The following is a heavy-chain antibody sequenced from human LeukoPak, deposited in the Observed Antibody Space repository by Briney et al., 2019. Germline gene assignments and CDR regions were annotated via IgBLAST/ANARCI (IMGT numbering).Heavy chain of an antibody. V-gene: IGHV4-59*08. J-gene: IGHJ2*01. CDR1: GGSISSYY. CDR3: ARRIWADWYFDL. Sequence: PSETLSLTCTVSGGSISSYYWNWIRQPPGKGLEWIGYIYYSGSTTYNPSLKCRVTISVDTSKNQFSLKLSSVTAADTAVYYCARRIWADWYFDLWGRGTLVTVSS. CDR2: IYYSGST. D-gene: IGHD6-19*01.